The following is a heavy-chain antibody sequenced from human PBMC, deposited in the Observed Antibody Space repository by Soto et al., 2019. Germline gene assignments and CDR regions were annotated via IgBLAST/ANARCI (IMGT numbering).Heavy chain of an antibody. CDR3: ARMSYISSWYSSHSDY. Sequence: GGSLRLSWAASGCIFSDYYMSWIRLAPGKGLEWVSYISSSSSYTNYAASVKGRFTISRDNAKDSLYLQMNSLRAEDTAVYYCARMSYISSWYSSHSDYWGPGPLVTVSS. D-gene: IGHD6-13*01. CDR1: GCIFSDYY. V-gene: IGHV3-11*06. J-gene: IGHJ4*02. CDR2: ISSSSSYT.